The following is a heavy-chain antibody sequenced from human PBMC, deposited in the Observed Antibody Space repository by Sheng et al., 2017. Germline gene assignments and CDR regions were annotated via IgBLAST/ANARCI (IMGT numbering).Heavy chain of an antibody. Sequence: QVQLQQWGAGLLKPSETLSLTCAVYGGSFSGYYWSWIRQPPGKGLEWIGEINHSGSTNYNPSLKSRVTISVDTSKNQFSLKLSSVTAADTAVYYCARGSRSITMVRGAPMDVWGQGTTVTVSS. V-gene: IGHV4-34*01. CDR2: INHSGST. D-gene: IGHD3-10*01. CDR1: GGSFSGYY. J-gene: IGHJ6*02. CDR3: ARGSRSITMVRGAPMDV.